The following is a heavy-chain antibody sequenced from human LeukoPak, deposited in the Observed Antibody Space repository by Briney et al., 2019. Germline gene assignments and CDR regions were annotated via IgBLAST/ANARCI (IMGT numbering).Heavy chain of an antibody. V-gene: IGHV3-7*03. J-gene: IGHJ4*02. CDR1: GFTFSSYW. CDR3: AKDAYCSTPSCYSPYY. Sequence: GGSLRLSCAASGFTFSSYWMSWVRQAPGKGLEWVANIKQDGSEKYYVDSVKGRFTISRDNAKNSLYLQMNSLRAEDTAVYYCAKDAYCSTPSCYSPYYWGQGTLVTVSS. CDR2: IKQDGSEK. D-gene: IGHD2-2*02.